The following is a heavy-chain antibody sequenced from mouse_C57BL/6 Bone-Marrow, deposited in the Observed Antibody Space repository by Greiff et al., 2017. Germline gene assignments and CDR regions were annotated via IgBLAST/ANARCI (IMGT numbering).Heavy chain of an antibody. D-gene: IGHD1-1*01. CDR2: IYPRSGNP. V-gene: IGHV1-81*01. CDR3: ARPYGSSYNY. Sequence: VKLMESGAELARPGASVKLSCKASGYTFTSYGISWVKQRTGQGLEWIGEIYPRSGNPYYNEKFKGKATLTADKSSSTAYRELRSLTSEDSAVYFGARPYGSSYNYGGQGTTLTVSS. CDR1: GYTFTSYG. J-gene: IGHJ2*01.